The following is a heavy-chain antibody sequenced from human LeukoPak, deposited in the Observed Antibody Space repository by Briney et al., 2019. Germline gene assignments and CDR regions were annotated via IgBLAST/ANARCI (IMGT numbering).Heavy chain of an antibody. V-gene: IGHV4-34*01. CDR2: INHSGST. CDR3: VNMLSGSYYEIDY. J-gene: IGHJ4*02. Sequence: SETLSLTCAGYGGSFSGYYWSWIRQPPGKGLEWIGEINHSGSTNYNPSLKSRVTISVDTSKNQFSLKLSSVTAADTAVYYCVNMLSGSYYEIDYWGQGTLVTVSS. D-gene: IGHD1-26*01. CDR1: GGSFSGYY.